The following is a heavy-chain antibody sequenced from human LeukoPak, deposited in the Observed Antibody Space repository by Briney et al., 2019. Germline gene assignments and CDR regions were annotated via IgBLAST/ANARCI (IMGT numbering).Heavy chain of an antibody. V-gene: IGHV3-21*01. J-gene: IGHJ6*03. CDR2: ISSSSSYI. CDR1: GFTFSSYS. D-gene: IGHD6-19*01. CDR3: ARAPSPEWPVGYYYYYMDV. Sequence: PGGSLRLSCAASGFTFSSYSMNWVRQAPGKGLGWVSSISSSSSYIYYADSVKGRFTISRDNAKNSLYLQMNSLRAEDTAVYYCARAPSPEWPVGYYYYYMDVWGKGTTVTVSS.